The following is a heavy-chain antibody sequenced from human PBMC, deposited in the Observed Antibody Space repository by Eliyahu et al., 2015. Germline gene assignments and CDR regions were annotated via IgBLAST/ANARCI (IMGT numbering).Heavy chain of an antibody. D-gene: IGHD1-20*01. CDR3: AKDVTGVSS. Sequence: QLVESGGGVVQPGRSLRLSCAASGFTFSRFYMHWVRQAPGKGLEWVAVISSDGTNTXYADSVKGRFTIARDNSKNTLYLQMNSLKAADTAVYYCAKDVTGVSSWGQGTLVTVSS. CDR1: GFTFSRFY. J-gene: IGHJ5*02. V-gene: IGHV3-30*18. CDR2: ISSDGTNT.